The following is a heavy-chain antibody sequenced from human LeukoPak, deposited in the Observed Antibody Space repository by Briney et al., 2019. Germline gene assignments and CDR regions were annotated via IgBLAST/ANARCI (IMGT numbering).Heavy chain of an antibody. CDR1: GFTFSSYE. CDR2: ISSSGSTI. J-gene: IGHJ4*02. V-gene: IGHV3-48*03. D-gene: IGHD4-17*01. Sequence: PGGSLRLSCAASGFTFSSYEMNWVRQAPGKGLEWVSYISSSGSTIYYADSVKGRFTISRDNAKNSLYLQMNSLRAEDTAVYYCASPLTVTNYWGQGALVTVSS. CDR3: ASPLTVTNY.